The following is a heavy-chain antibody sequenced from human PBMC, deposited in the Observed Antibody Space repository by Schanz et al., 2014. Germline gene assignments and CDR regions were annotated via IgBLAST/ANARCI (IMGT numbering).Heavy chain of an antibody. Sequence: EVKLLESGGTLVRPGGSLRLSCAASGFTLSSYGMHWVRQAPGKGLEWVANIKKDGSEKYYVDSVKGRFTISRDNSKNSLYLQMNSLRAEDTAVYYCARESSNDIVLVPGAVFDHWGQGILVTVSS. CDR3: ARESSNDIVLVPGAVFDH. CDR1: GFTLSSYG. J-gene: IGHJ4*02. CDR2: IKKDGSEK. V-gene: IGHV3-7*03. D-gene: IGHD2-2*01.